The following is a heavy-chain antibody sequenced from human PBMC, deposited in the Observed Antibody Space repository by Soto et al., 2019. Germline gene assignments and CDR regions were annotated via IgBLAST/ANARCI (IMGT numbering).Heavy chain of an antibody. CDR2: SSGSGGST. CDR1: GFTFSSYA. CDR3: ANFVRSVAASAVHYFDY. Sequence: GGSLRLSCAASGFTFSSYAMSWVRQAQGKGLEWVSASSGSGGSTYYADSVKGRFTISRDNSTNTLYLQMNSLRAEDTAVYYSANFVRSVAASAVHYFDYWGQGTLVTVSS. V-gene: IGHV3-23*01. J-gene: IGHJ4*02.